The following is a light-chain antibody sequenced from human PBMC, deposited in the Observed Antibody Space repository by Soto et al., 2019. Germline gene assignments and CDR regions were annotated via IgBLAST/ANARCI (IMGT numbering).Light chain of an antibody. V-gene: IGLV3-21*02. J-gene: IGLJ1*01. CDR3: QLWDSDSDPSYV. Sequence: SYELTQPPSVSVAPGQTARISCGGNNIGAYSVYWYQQKPGQAPVLVVYDDTDRPSGVPERFSGSNSGNTATLTISSVEAGDEAAYYCQLWDSDSDPSYVFGTGAKLTVL. CDR2: DDT. CDR1: NIGAYS.